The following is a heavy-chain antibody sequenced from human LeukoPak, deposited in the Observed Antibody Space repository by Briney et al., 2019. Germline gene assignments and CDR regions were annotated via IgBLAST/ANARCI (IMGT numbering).Heavy chain of an antibody. J-gene: IGHJ4*02. CDR3: ARARGIAARPWWY. V-gene: IGHV1-69*02. Sequence: ASVKVSCKASGGTFSSYTISWVRQAPGQGLEWMGRIIPILGIANYAQKFQGRVTITADKSTCTAYMELSSLRSEDTAVYYCARARGIAARPWWYWGQGTLVTVSS. CDR1: GGTFSSYT. D-gene: IGHD6-6*01. CDR2: IIPILGIA.